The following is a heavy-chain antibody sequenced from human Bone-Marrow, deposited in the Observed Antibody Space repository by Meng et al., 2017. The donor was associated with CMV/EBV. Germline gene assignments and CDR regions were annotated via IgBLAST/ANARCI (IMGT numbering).Heavy chain of an antibody. CDR3: ARETSGDGMDV. J-gene: IGHJ6*02. CDR1: GGTFSSYA. Sequence: SVKVSCKASGGTFSSYAISWVRQAPGQGLEWMGGIIPILGIANYAQKFQGRVAITADKSTSTAYMELSSLRSEDTAVYYCARETSGDGMDVWGQGTTVTVSS. V-gene: IGHV1-69*10. CDR2: IIPILGIA. D-gene: IGHD3-10*01.